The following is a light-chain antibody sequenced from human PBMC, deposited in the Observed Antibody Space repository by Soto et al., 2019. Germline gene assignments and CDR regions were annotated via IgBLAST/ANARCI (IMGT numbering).Light chain of an antibody. CDR3: QHYNNWPPWT. Sequence: EIVLSQSPGTLSLYPGERATLSCRASQSVGSSLAWFQQEPGQVPRLLIYGASIRATGIPARFSGSGSGTEFTLTISTLQSEDFAIYYCQHYNNWPPWTFGQGTNVDIK. CDR2: GAS. CDR1: QSVGSS. V-gene: IGKV3-15*01. J-gene: IGKJ1*01.